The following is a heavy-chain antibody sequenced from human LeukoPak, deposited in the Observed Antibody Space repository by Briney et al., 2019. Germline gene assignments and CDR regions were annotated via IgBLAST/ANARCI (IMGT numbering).Heavy chain of an antibody. CDR3: ARVRQYSSGWYYFDY. J-gene: IGHJ4*02. Sequence: GRSLRLSCAASGFTFSSYGMHWVRQAPGKGLEWVALIWYDGSNKYYADSVKGRFTISRDNSKNTLYLQMSSLRAEDTAVYYCARVRQYSSGWYYFDYWGQGTLVTVSS. CDR2: IWYDGSNK. V-gene: IGHV3-33*01. D-gene: IGHD6-19*01. CDR1: GFTFSSYG.